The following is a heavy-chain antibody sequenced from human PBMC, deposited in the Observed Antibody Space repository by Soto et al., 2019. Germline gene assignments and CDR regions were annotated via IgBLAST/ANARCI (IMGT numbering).Heavy chain of an antibody. J-gene: IGHJ5*02. CDR2: TSYTGNT. V-gene: IGHV4-59*01. CDR3: VRDLSYGSRTNNWFGP. D-gene: IGHD3-10*01. Sequence: SETLSLTCLVSGGPITSYHWSWIRQFPERGLEWIAYTSYTGNTNNNPSLRSRVTTSADTSKNQLPLKLTSVTAADTAVYFCVRDLSYGSRTNNWFGPWGQGTLVTAPQ. CDR1: GGPITSYH.